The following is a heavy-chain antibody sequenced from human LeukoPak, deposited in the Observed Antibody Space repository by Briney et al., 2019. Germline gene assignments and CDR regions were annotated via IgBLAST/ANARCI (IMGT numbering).Heavy chain of an antibody. V-gene: IGHV3-15*01. CDR3: TTDWYYYDSSGYYPIF. Sequence: GGSLRLSCAASGFPFSDVWMGWVRQAPGKGLEWVGRIKRKTDGGTADYAAPVKGRFTFSRDDSKNTLYLQMNSLKTEDTAVYYCTTDWYYYDSSGYYPIFWGQGTLVTVSS. J-gene: IGHJ4*02. CDR2: IKRKTDGGTA. CDR1: GFPFSDVW. D-gene: IGHD3-22*01.